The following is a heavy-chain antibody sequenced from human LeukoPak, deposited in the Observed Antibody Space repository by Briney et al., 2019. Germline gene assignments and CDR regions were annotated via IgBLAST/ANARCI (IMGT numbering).Heavy chain of an antibody. V-gene: IGHV3-23*01. CDR2: ISGSGGST. CDR3: AGNGGGIAAAIDY. Sequence: PGASLRLSCAASGFTFSSYAMSWVCQAPGKGLEWVSAISGSGGSTYYADSVKGRFTISRDNSKNTLYLQMNSLRAEDTAVYYCAGNGGGIAAAIDYWGQGTLVTVSS. CDR1: GFTFSSYA. D-gene: IGHD6-13*01. J-gene: IGHJ4*02.